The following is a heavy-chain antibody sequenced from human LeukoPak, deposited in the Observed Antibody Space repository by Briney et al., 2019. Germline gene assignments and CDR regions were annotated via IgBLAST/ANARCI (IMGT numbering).Heavy chain of an antibody. Sequence: PGGSLRLSCAASGFTFSSYSMNWVRQAPGKGLEWVSSISSSSSYIYYADSVKGRFTISRDNSKNTLYLQMNSLRAEDTAVYYCAKDELYYYDSSGYYYYWGQGTLVTVSS. CDR1: GFTFSSYS. J-gene: IGHJ4*02. CDR3: AKDELYYYDSSGYYYY. D-gene: IGHD3-22*01. CDR2: ISSSSSYI. V-gene: IGHV3-21*04.